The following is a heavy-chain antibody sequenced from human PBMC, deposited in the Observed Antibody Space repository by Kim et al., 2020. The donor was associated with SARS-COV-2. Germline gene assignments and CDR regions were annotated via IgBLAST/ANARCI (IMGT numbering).Heavy chain of an antibody. V-gene: IGHV1-8*01. Sequence: GNTGYAQKFQGRVTITGSTSISTAYMELSSLRSEDTAVYYCGRTCGDVDYWGQGTLVTVSS. J-gene: IGHJ4*02. CDR2: GNT. CDR3: GRTCGDVDY. D-gene: IGHD2-21*01.